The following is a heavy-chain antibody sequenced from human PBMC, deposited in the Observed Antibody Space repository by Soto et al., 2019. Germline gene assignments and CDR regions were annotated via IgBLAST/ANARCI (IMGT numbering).Heavy chain of an antibody. J-gene: IGHJ3*01. CDR1: GATYRPFIAYA. V-gene: IGHV1-69*04. CDR2: IIPLGSSQ. D-gene: IGHD2-21*02. Sequence: QVQLVQSGAEVKKPGSLLKVSFKASGATYRPFIAYAISWLRQAPGQGLEWMGSIIPLGSSQHYAEGFQGRATISADSSTFTVSLELTNLTSDDAAVYFCARSRDRCGGDCYSVYAAFDLWCQGTAVTVSS. CDR3: ARSRDRCGGDCYSVYAAFDL.